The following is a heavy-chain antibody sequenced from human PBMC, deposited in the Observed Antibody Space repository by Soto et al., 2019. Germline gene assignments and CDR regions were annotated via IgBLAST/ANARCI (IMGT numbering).Heavy chain of an antibody. J-gene: IGHJ4*02. CDR3: ARDDGSGSTRAPNDY. CDR2: IWYDGSNK. V-gene: IGHV3-33*01. CDR1: GFTFSSYG. Sequence: GGSLRLSCAASGFTFSSYGMHWVRQAPGKGLEWVAVIWYDGSNKYYADSVKGRFTISRDNSKNTLYLQMNGLRAEDTAVYYCARDDGSGSTRAPNDYWGQGTLVTVSS. D-gene: IGHD3-10*01.